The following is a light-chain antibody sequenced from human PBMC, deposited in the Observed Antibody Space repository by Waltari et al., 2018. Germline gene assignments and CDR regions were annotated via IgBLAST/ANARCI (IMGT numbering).Light chain of an antibody. Sequence: QSALTQPAAVSGSPGQSVTIPCIGASSDIGRYDIVFVYQQHPGNAPKLVISDVIKRPSGFSDRFPGSKSGDTASLTISGLQFEDEADYYCCSYAGNYVWVFGGGTRLTVL. CDR3: CSYAGNYVWV. V-gene: IGLV2-23*02. CDR1: SSDIGRYDI. J-gene: IGLJ3*02. CDR2: DVI.